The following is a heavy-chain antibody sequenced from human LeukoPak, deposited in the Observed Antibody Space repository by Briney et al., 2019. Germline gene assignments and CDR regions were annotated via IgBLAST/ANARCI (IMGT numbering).Heavy chain of an antibody. CDR3: SREQPGDGWPGFAY. J-gene: IGHJ4*02. V-gene: IGHV3-30*15. Sequence: GGSLRLSCAASGFTFRSYAMHWVRQAPGKGLEWVAVISDDGSRQHYADFLEGRITTSRDNSKNTVSLQMSSLGTEDTGVYLCSREQPGDGWPGFAYWGQGPLVTVSS. D-gene: IGHD5-24*01. CDR2: ISDDGSRQ. CDR1: GFTFRSYA.